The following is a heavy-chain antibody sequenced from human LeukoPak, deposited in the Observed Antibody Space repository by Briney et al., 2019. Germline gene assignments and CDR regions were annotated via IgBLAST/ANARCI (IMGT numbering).Heavy chain of an antibody. CDR3: ARDSGYCSGGSCPDNWFDP. CDR1: GGSISSYY. Sequence: SETLSLTCTVSGGSISSYYWSWIRQPPGKGLEWIGYIYYSGSTNYNPSLKSRVTISVDTSKNRFSLKLSSVTAADTAVYYCARDSGYCSGGSCPDNWFDPWGQGTLVTVSS. J-gene: IGHJ5*02. D-gene: IGHD2-15*01. CDR2: IYYSGST. V-gene: IGHV4-59*01.